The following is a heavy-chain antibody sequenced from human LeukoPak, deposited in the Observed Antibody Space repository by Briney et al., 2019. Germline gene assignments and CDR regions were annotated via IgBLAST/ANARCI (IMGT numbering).Heavy chain of an antibody. CDR2: IKSKADGETT. D-gene: IGHD2/OR15-2a*01. CDR1: GFAFNTAW. CDR3: AADWPGRFYPFDH. V-gene: IGHV3-15*01. J-gene: IGHJ4*02. Sequence: PGGSLRLSCVASGFAFNTAWMTWVRQAPGKGLEWVGRIKSKADGETTHYSAPVKGRFIISREDSKNMLYLQMNTLKTEDTAVYYCAADWPGRFYPFDHWGQGTLVTVSS.